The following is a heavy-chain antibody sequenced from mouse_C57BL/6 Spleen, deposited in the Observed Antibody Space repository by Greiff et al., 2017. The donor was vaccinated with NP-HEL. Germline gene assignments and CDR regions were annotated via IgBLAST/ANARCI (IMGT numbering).Heavy chain of an antibody. D-gene: IGHD2-1*01. V-gene: IGHV1-82*01. CDR2: IYPGDGDT. Sequence: VQLQQSGPELVKPGASVKISCKASGYAFSSSWMNWVKQRPGKGLEWIGRIYPGDGDTNYNGKFKGKATLTADKSSSTAYMQLSSLTSEDSAVYFCARTLYYPGPMDYWGQGTSVTVSS. CDR1: GYAFSSSW. CDR3: ARTLYYPGPMDY. J-gene: IGHJ4*01.